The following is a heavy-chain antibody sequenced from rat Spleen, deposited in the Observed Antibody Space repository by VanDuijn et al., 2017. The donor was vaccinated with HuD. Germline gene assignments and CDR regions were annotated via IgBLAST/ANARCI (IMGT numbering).Heavy chain of an antibody. CDR3: ATDTTLYFDY. CDR2: ISTGGGNT. CDR1: GFTFRNYD. D-gene: IGHD1-5*01. V-gene: IGHV5S23*01. Sequence: EVQLMESGGDLVQPGRSLKLSCAASGFTFRNYDMAWVRQAPTKGLEWVASISTGGGNTYYRDSVKGRFTISRDNAENTVYLQMNSLRSEDTATYYCATDTTLYFDYWGQGVMVTVSS. J-gene: IGHJ2*01.